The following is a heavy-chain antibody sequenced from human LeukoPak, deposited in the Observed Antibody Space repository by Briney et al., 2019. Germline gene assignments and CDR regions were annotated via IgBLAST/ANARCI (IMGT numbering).Heavy chain of an antibody. D-gene: IGHD2-21*02. J-gene: IGHJ4*02. Sequence: GGSLRLSCAASGFTFSNAWMSWVRQAPGKGLEWVGRIKSKTDGGTIDYAAPVKGRFTISRDDSQNTVYLQMNSLKTEDTATYYCATPLTALPFDCWGQGTLVTVSS. CDR1: GFTFSNAW. CDR2: IKSKTDGGTI. V-gene: IGHV3-15*01. CDR3: ATPLTALPFDC.